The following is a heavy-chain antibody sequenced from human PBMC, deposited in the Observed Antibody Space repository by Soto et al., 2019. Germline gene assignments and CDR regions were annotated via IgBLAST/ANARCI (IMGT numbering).Heavy chain of an antibody. Sequence: GASVKVSWKVSGYTLTVLSIHWGRQAPGAGLEWLGGFDLANGETIYAQRFQGSVTMAEESSADTPGMELSSLRSEDTAVFYCAIEVRRSNEFDHWGQGTMVTVSS. D-gene: IGHD3-10*01. J-gene: IGHJ4*02. V-gene: IGHV1-24*01. CDR3: AIEVRRSNEFDH. CDR2: FDLANGET. CDR1: GYTLTVLS.